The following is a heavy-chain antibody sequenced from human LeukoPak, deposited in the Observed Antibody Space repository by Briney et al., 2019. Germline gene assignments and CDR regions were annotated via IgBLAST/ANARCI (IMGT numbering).Heavy chain of an antibody. V-gene: IGHV1-2*02. D-gene: IGHD3-10*01. CDR3: ARDGGLLWFGNIDY. J-gene: IGHJ4*02. CDR1: GYTFTGYY. Sequence: ASVKVSCKASGYTFTGYYMHWVRQAPGQGLEWMGWINPNSGGTNYAQKFQGRVTMTRDTSISTAYMELSRLRSADTAVYYCARDGGLLWFGNIDYWGQGTLVTVSS. CDR2: INPNSGGT.